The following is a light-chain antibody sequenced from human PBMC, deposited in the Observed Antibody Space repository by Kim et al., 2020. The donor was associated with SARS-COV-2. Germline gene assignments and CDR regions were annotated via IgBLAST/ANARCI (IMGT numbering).Light chain of an antibody. CDR1: QSIGRW. V-gene: IGKV1-12*01. Sequence: ASVGDRVTITWRASQSIGRWLAWYQQEPGKAPKLLIYAASTLQSGVPSRFNGIGSGTDFTLTITNLQPEDFATYFCQQAGSHPLTFGGGTKVDIK. J-gene: IGKJ4*01. CDR3: QQAGSHPLT. CDR2: AAS.